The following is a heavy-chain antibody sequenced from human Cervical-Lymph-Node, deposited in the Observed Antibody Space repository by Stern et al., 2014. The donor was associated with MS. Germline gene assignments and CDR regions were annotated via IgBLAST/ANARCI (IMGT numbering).Heavy chain of an antibody. Sequence: EVQLVESGGGLVQPGRSLRLSCAASGFSFDEYAMHWVRQGPGKGLEWVSGISWNSGSIGYAEAVKGRFTISRNNAKKSMYLQMNSLRDEDTALYYCVKDVLGGSAFLDVWGQGTTVTVSS. V-gene: IGHV3-9*01. CDR2: ISWNSGSI. CDR3: VKDVLGGSAFLDV. J-gene: IGHJ6*02. CDR1: GFSFDEYA. D-gene: IGHD3-16*01.